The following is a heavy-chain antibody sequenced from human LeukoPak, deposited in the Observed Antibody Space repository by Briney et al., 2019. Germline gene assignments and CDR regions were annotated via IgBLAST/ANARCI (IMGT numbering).Heavy chain of an antibody. CDR1: GFTVSSNY. CDR2: IHSGGST. V-gene: IGHV3-53*01. Sequence: GGSLRLSCAASGFTVSSNYMSWVRQAPGKGLEWVSVIHSGGSTGYADSVKGRFTISRDNAKKSLYLQMHSLRAEDTAFYHCARVKGEGAHFDYWGQGTLVTVSS. CDR3: ARVKGEGAHFDY. D-gene: IGHD1-26*01. J-gene: IGHJ4*02.